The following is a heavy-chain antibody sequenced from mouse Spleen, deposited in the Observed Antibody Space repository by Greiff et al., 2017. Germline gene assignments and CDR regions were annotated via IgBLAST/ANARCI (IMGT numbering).Heavy chain of an antibody. CDR2: IDPENGDT. J-gene: IGHJ1*01. V-gene: IGHV14-4*02. CDR3: NAWKGTWWYFDV. CDR1: GFNIKDYY. D-gene: IGHD3-3*01. Sequence: EVQLQESGAELVRSGASVKLSCTASGFNIKDYYMHWVKQRPEQGLEWIGWIDPENGDTEYAPKFQGKATMTADTSSNTAYLQLSSLTSEDTAVYYCNAWKGTWWYFDVWGAGTTVTVSS.